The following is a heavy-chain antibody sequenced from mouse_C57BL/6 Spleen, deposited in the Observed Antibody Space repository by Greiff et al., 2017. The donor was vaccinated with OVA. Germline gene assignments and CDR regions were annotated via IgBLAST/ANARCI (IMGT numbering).Heavy chain of an antibody. CDR3: ARWGTAQAY. CDR1: GYTFTSYW. Sequence: QVQLQPGAELVKPGASVKMSCKASGYTFTSYWITCVKQRPGQGLEWIGDINPGSGSTNYNEKFKSKATLTVDTSSSTAYMQLSSLTSEDSAVYYCARWGTAQAYWGQGTLVTVSA. V-gene: IGHV1-55*01. CDR2: INPGSGST. J-gene: IGHJ3*01. D-gene: IGHD3-2*02.